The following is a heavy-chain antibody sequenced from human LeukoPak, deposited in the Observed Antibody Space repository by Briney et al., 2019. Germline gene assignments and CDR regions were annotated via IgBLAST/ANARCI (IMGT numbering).Heavy chain of an antibody. V-gene: IGHV3-21*01. CDR2: ISSSSSYI. Sequence: GGSLRLSCAASGFTFSSYSMNWARQAPGKGLEWVSSISSSSSYIYYADSVKGRFTISRDNAKNSLYLQMNSLRAEDTAVYYCARDASSGMTYYYDSSSYWGQGTLVTVSS. J-gene: IGHJ4*02. D-gene: IGHD3-22*01. CDR3: ARDASSGMTYYYDSSSY. CDR1: GFTFSSYS.